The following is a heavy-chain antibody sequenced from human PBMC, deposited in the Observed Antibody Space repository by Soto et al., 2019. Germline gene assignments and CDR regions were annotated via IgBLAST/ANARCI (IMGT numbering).Heavy chain of an antibody. V-gene: IGHV4-31*03. CDR2: IYYSGST. D-gene: IGHD2-15*01. CDR1: GGSISSGGYY. J-gene: IGHJ6*02. Sequence: QVQLQESGPGLVKPSQTLSLTCTVSGGSISSGGYYWSWIRQHPGKGLEWIGYIYYSGSTYYNPSLKGRVTISVDTSKNQFSLKLSSVTAADTAVYYCARGTVVVVAALYYYYGMDVWGQGTTVTVSS. CDR3: ARGTVVVVAALYYYYGMDV.